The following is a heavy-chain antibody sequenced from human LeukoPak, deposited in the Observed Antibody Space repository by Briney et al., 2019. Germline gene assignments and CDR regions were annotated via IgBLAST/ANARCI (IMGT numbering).Heavy chain of an antibody. J-gene: IGHJ4*02. D-gene: IGHD1-7*01. V-gene: IGHV3-23*01. CDR2: IGGSGDNA. Sequence: GGSLRLSCAASGFTFRNYAMSWVRQAPGKGLEWVSTIGGSGDNAYYADSVKGRFTISRDKSKKTLYLQMNGLRVEDTAVYYCARAGSFWHYVYWGQGTLVTVSS. CDR3: ARAGSFWHYVY. CDR1: GFTFRNYA.